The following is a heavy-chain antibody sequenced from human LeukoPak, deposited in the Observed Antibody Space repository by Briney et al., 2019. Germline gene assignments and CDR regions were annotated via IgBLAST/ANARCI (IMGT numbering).Heavy chain of an antibody. Sequence: SETLSLTCTVSGGSISSSSYYWGWIRQPPGKGLEWIGSIYYSGSTYYNPSLKSRVTISVDTSKNQFSPKLSSVTAADTAVYYCARGSMVRGVIPDYWGQGTLVTVSS. V-gene: IGHV4-39*07. CDR3: ARGSMVRGVIPDY. CDR2: IYYSGST. CDR1: GGSISSSSYY. D-gene: IGHD3-10*01. J-gene: IGHJ4*02.